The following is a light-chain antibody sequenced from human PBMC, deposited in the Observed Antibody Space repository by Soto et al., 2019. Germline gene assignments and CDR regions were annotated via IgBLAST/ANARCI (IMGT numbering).Light chain of an antibody. Sequence: QSVLTQQPSVSGAPGQRVTIYCTGSSSNIGAGYDVHWYQQLPGTAPKLLIYGNSNRPSGVPDRFSGYKSGTSASLAITGLRAEDEADYYCQSYDSSLSGWVFGGGTKLTVL. CDR1: SSNIGAGYD. J-gene: IGLJ3*02. V-gene: IGLV1-40*01. CDR3: QSYDSSLSGWV. CDR2: GNS.